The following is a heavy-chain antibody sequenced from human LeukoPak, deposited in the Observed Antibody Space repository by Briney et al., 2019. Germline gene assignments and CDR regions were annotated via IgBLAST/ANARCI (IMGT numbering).Heavy chain of an antibody. CDR3: ARAEDQLPFDY. D-gene: IGHD2-2*01. CDR2: IYPGDSDT. CDR1: GYSFTSYW. J-gene: IGHJ4*02. Sequence: AESLKISCKGSGYSFTSYWIGWVRQLPAKGLVWKGIIYPGDSDTRYSPSFQGQVTISADKSISTAYLQWSSLKASDTAMYYCARAEDQLPFDYWGQGTLVTVSS. V-gene: IGHV5-51*01.